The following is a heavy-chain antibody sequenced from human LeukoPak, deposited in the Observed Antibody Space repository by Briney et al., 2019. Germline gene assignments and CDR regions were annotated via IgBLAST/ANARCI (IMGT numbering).Heavy chain of an antibody. D-gene: IGHD1-26*01. Sequence: ASVKVSCKASGYTFTSYAMHWVRQAPGQRLEWMGWINAGNGNTKYSQKFQGRVTITRDTSASTAYMELSSLRSEDTAVYYCARDSSKSGGATDYWGQGTLVTVSS. CDR2: INAGNGNT. V-gene: IGHV1-3*01. J-gene: IGHJ4*02. CDR1: GYTFTSYA. CDR3: ARDSSKSGGATDY.